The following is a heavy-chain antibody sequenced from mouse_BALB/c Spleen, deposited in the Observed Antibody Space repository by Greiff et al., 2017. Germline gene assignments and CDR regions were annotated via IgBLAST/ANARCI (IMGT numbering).Heavy chain of an antibody. V-gene: IGHV1S41*01. CDR3: ARGPFITTVVALYWYFDV. J-gene: IGHJ1*01. CDR1: GYTFTSYW. D-gene: IGHD1-1*01. Sequence: DLVKPGASVKLSCKASGYTFTSYWINWIKQRPGQGLEWIGRIAPGSGSTYYNEMFKGKATLTVDTSSSTAYIQLSSLSSEDSAVYFCARGPFITTVVALYWYFDVWGAGTTVTGSS. CDR2: IAPGSGST.